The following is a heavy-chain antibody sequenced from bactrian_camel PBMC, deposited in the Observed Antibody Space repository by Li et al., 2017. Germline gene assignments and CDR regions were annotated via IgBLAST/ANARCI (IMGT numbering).Heavy chain of an antibody. Sequence: HVQLVESGGDQVQTGGSLTLSCSAPRSTYIDNCMAWFRQRPGKEREGVAAIDWNAMTTYADSVKGRFTISQDNATNTVFLQMSSLKREDTAMYFCAVSLQWFGCRDSATIGFWGQGTQVTVS. J-gene: IGHJ4*01. CDR1: RSTYIDNC. CDR3: AVSLQWFGCRDSATIGF. CDR2: IDWNAMT. V-gene: IGHV3S53*01. D-gene: IGHD2*01.